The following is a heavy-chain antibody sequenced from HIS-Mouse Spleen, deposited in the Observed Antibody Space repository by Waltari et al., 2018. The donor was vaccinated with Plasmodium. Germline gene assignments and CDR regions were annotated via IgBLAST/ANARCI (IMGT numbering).Heavy chain of an antibody. D-gene: IGHD6-6*01. Sequence: EVQLVESGGGLIKPGGSLRLSWAASGFPVRRHYVIRVRQAPGKGLEWVSVIYSGGSTYYADSVKGRFTISRDNSKNTLYLQMNSLRAEDTAVYYCARGMKSSSSAFDIWGQGTMVTVSS. V-gene: IGHV3-53*01. CDR3: ARGMKSSSSAFDI. CDR1: GFPVRRHY. J-gene: IGHJ3*02. CDR2: IYSGGST.